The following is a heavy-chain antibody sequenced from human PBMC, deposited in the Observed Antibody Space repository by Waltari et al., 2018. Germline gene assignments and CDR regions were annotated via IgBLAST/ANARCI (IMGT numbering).Heavy chain of an antibody. CDR2: IYYSGST. D-gene: IGHD3-3*01. CDR3: ARGVYYDFWSGSDYYYYGMDV. V-gene: IGHV4-59*01. CDR1: GGSISSYY. Sequence: QVQLQESGPGLVKPSETLSLTCTVSGGSISSYYWSWIRQPPGKGLEWIGYIYYSGSTNYNPSLKSRVTISVDTSKNQISLKLSSVTAADTAVYYCARGVYYDFWSGSDYYYYGMDVWGQGTTVTVSS. J-gene: IGHJ6*02.